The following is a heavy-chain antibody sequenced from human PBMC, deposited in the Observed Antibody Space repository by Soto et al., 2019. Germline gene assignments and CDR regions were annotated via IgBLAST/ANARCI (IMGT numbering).Heavy chain of an antibody. V-gene: IGHV3-15*01. Sequence: EEQLVESGGGLVKRGESLRLSCAASLLNFNIAWLSWVRQAPGKGLEWVGCIKNRADGGTTDNAAPVKDRFTISRDDSKSALYLQMNSLKTEDTAMYYCTSMNDRDAFQIWGQGTMVTVS. J-gene: IGHJ3*02. D-gene: IGHD1-1*01. CDR2: IKNRADGGTT. CDR1: LLNFNIAW. CDR3: TSMNDRDAFQI.